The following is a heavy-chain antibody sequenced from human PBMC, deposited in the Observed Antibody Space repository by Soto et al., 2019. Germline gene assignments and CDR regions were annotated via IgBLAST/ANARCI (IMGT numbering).Heavy chain of an antibody. J-gene: IGHJ3*02. CDR2: IYHNGET. CDR3: ARDKGGEFLKGSMIAFDI. V-gene: IGHV4-59*01. Sequence: SSETLSLTCSVSGDSITAYYLSWLRQSPGKELEWIGYIYHNGETNYNPSLKSRVTISADTSKTQFSLRLSSVTAADTGVYYCARDKGGEFLKGSMIAFDIWGQGTMVTVSS. CDR1: GDSITAYY. D-gene: IGHD3-10*01.